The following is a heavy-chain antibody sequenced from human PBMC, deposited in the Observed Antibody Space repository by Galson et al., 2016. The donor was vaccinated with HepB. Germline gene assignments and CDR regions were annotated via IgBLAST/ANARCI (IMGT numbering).Heavy chain of an antibody. CDR3: TRDFYGYYYDSSGHYSYYYYGMDV. Sequence: SLRLSCAASGFTFHNYVMSWVRQAPGKGLEWVGFIRSKTYGGTTEYAASVKGRFTISRNDSNSIAYLQMNSLKTEDTAVYYCTRDFYGYYYDSSGHYSYYYYGMDVWGQGTTVTVSS. D-gene: IGHD3-22*01. J-gene: IGHJ6*02. CDR1: GFTFHNYV. CDR2: IRSKTYGGTT. V-gene: IGHV3-49*04.